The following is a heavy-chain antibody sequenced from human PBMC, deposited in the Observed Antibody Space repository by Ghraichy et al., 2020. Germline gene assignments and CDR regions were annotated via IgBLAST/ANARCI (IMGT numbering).Heavy chain of an antibody. D-gene: IGHD2-15*01. CDR1: GYSISSGYY. CDR3: ARGGGSYFFDS. Sequence: SETLSLTCAVSGYSISSGYYWGWIRQPPGKGLEWIGSIYHSGSTYYNPSLKRRVTVSVDTSKNHFSLKLSSVTAADTAVYYCARGGGSYFFDSWGQGALVTVSS. V-gene: IGHV4-38-2*01. CDR2: IYHSGST. J-gene: IGHJ4*02.